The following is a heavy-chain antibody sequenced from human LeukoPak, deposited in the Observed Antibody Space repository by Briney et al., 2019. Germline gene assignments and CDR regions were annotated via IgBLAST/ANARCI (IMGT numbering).Heavy chain of an antibody. D-gene: IGHD3-10*01. CDR2: IKSKTDGGTT. Sequence: GGSLRLSCAASGFTFSNAWMSWVRQAPGKGLEWVGRIKSKTDGGTTDYAAPVKGRFTISRDDSKNTLYLQMNSLKTEDTAVYYCTAIRRAGLWFGEFNPAWGQGTMVTVSS. V-gene: IGHV3-15*01. J-gene: IGHJ3*01. CDR1: GFTFSNAW. CDR3: TAIRRAGLWFGEFNPA.